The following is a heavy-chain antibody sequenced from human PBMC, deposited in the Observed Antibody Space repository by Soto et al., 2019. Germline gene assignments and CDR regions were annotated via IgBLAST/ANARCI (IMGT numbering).Heavy chain of an antibody. Sequence: EVQLVESGGGLVKPGGSLRLSCAASGFTFSNAWMSWVRQAPGKGLEWVGRIKSKTDGGTTDYAAPVKGRFTISRDDSKNTLYLQMNSLKTEDTAVYYCTTGGATSPTVDYYYCYMDVWGKGTTVTVSS. V-gene: IGHV3-15*01. CDR3: TTGGATSPTVDYYYCYMDV. CDR2: IKSKTDGGTT. CDR1: GFTFSNAW. J-gene: IGHJ6*03. D-gene: IGHD1-26*01.